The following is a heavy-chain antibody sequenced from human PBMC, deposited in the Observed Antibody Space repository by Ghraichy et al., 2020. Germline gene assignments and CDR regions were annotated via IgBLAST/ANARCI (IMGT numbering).Heavy chain of an antibody. V-gene: IGHV2-70*04. CDR1: GFSLSTSGMR. CDR2: IDWDDDK. J-gene: IGHJ4*02. Sequence: QTLSLTCTFSGFSLSTSGMRVSWIRQPPGKALEWLARIDWDDDKFYSTSLKTRLTISKDTSKNQVVLTMTNMDPVDTATYYCARALGYSYGVFDYWGQGTLVTVSS. D-gene: IGHD5-18*01. CDR3: ARALGYSYGVFDY.